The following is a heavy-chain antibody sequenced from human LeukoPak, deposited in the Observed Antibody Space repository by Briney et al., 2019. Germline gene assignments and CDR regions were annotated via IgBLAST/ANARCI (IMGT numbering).Heavy chain of an antibody. CDR2: INHSGST. CDR3: ARSARDAFDI. V-gene: IGHV4-34*01. CDR1: GGSFSGYY. J-gene: IGHJ3*02. Sequence: SETLSLTCAVYGGSFSGYYWSWIRQPPGKGLEWIGEINHSGSTNYNPSLESRVTISVDTSKNQFSLKLSSVTAADTAVYYCARSARDAFDIWGQGTMVTVSS.